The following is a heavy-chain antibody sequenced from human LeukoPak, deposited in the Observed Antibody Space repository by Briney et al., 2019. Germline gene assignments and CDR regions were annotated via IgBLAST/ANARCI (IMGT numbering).Heavy chain of an antibody. J-gene: IGHJ4*02. CDR2: ISSSSSYI. CDR3: ARQAVAGILRYFDY. CDR1: GFTFSSYS. V-gene: IGHV3-21*01. Sequence: GSLRLSCAASGFTFSSYSMNWVRQAPGKGLEWVSSISSSSSYIYYADSVKGRFTISRDNAKNSLYLQMNSLRAEDTAVYYCARQAVAGILRYFDYWGQGTLVTVSS. D-gene: IGHD6-19*01.